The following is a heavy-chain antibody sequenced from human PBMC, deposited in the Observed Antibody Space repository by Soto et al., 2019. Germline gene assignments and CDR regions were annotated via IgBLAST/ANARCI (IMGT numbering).Heavy chain of an antibody. Sequence: QVQLQESGPGLVKPSETLSLTCTVSGGSVSSGSYYWSWIRQPPGQGLEWIGYIYYSGSTNYNPSLKSRVTISVDTSKNQISLKLSSVTAADTAVYYCARMGYCSGGSCYSSCSCGMDVWGQGNTGTVSS. CDR2: IYYSGST. CDR1: GGSVSSGSYY. D-gene: IGHD2-15*01. CDR3: ARMGYCSGGSCYSSCSCGMDV. J-gene: IGHJ6*02. V-gene: IGHV4-61*01.